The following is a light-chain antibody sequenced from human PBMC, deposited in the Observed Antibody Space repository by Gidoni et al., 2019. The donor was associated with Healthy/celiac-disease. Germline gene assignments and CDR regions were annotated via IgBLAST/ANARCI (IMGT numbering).Light chain of an antibody. J-gene: IGLJ1*01. V-gene: IGLV2-8*01. Sequence: QSALTQPTSASGSPGQSVTISCTGTSRYVGGYNYVSWYQTHPGQDPNCMIYEVSKRPSGFPDRFAGAMSGNTASLTVSWLQAEDEADYYCSSYAGSNNFYVFGTGTNVTVL. CDR3: SSYAGSNNFYV. CDR2: EVS. CDR1: SRYVGGYNY.